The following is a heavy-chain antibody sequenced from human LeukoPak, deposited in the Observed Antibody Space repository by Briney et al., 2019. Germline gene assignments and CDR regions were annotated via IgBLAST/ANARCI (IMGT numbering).Heavy chain of an antibody. J-gene: IGHJ4*02. CDR2: IYSGGST. V-gene: IGHV3-66*01. CDR3: AKGAYYDFWSGYFLDY. Sequence: PGGSLRLSCAASGFTVSSNYMSWVRQAPGKGLEWVSVIYSGGSTYYADSVKGRFTISRDNSKNTLYLQMNSLRAEDTAVYYCAKGAYYDFWSGYFLDYWGQGTLVTVSS. CDR1: GFTVSSNY. D-gene: IGHD3-3*01.